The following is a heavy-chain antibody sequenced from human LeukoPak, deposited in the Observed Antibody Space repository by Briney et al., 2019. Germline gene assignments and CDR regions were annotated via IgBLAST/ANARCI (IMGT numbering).Heavy chain of an antibody. D-gene: IGHD3-22*01. V-gene: IGHV3-48*03. CDR1: GFIFSSYE. CDR3: ARVRYDSSGNAMDV. J-gene: IGHJ6*02. Sequence: GGSLRLSCAASGFIFSSYEMNWVRQAPGKGLEWVSYISSGASTIYYADSVKGRFTISRDYAKNSLYLQMNSLRAEDTAVYYCARVRYDSSGNAMDVWGQGTTVTVSS. CDR2: ISSGASTI.